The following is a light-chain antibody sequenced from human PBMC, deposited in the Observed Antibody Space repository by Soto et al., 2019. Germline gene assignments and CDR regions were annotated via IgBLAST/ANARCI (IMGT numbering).Light chain of an antibody. V-gene: IGLV2-14*01. J-gene: IGLJ2*01. CDR2: DVS. CDR3: SSYTSSSTLVV. CDR1: SSDVGGYNY. Sequence: QSALTQPASVSGSPGQSITISCTGTSSDVGGYNYVSWYQKHPGKAPKLMIYDVSNRPSGVSNRFSGSKSGNTASLTISGLQAEDEADYYCSSYTSSSTLVVFGGGTKPTVL.